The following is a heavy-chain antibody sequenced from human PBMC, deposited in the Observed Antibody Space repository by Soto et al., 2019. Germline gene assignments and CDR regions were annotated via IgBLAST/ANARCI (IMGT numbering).Heavy chain of an antibody. D-gene: IGHD1-26*01. CDR1: GFTFSNYA. J-gene: IGHJ4*02. V-gene: IGHV3-23*01. CDR2: IRETGNT. Sequence: EVQILQSGGGLEQPGGSLSLSCAASGFTFSNYAMSWIRQAPGKGLGWVSTIRETGNTYYADSVRGRFATSRDNSENTLYLQMSSLRAEDTAVYYCAKQQMGVIRALDYWGQGTLVTVSS. CDR3: AKQQMGVIRALDY.